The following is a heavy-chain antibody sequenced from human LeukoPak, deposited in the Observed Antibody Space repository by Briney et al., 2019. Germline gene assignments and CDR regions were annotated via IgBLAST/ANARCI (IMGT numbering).Heavy chain of an antibody. V-gene: IGHV3-53*01. Sequence: GGSLRLSCAPSGFTVSSKYMSCVRQAPGKGLEWVSVIYSGGSTYYADSVKGRFTISRDNSKNTLYLQMNSLRAEDTAVYYCARDFTGDTFGGVIAPGYWGQGTLVTVSS. D-gene: IGHD3-16*02. J-gene: IGHJ4*02. CDR2: IYSGGST. CDR1: GFTVSSKY. CDR3: ARDFTGDTFGGVIAPGY.